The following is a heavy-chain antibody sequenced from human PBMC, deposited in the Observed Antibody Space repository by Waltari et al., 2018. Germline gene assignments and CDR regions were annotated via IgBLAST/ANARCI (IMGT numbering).Heavy chain of an antibody. Sequence: EVKLVESGGGLVQPGGSLILSCAASGFTFSDNWMHWVRQAPGKGLVWVCRMNSDATIKDFADSVMGRFTISIDNAENTLYQQMNSLRIEDMAIYYCVRGSSGWYGSDFWGQGTLVTVSS. CDR3: VRGSSGWYGSDF. D-gene: IGHD6-19*01. CDR2: MNSDATIK. V-gene: IGHV3-74*01. J-gene: IGHJ4*02. CDR1: GFTFSDNW.